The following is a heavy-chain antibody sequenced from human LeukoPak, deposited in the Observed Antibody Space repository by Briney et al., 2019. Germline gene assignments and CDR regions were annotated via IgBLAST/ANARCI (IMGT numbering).Heavy chain of an antibody. J-gene: IGHJ6*03. CDR2: SSMNSGSI. D-gene: IGHD3-10*01. Sequence: GGSLTLTCTASGCTIDNYALHWVRIPQAPGLELESGSSMNSGSIGYADSVKGRFTISRDNAKNSLYLQMNSLRAEDTALYYCAKEGEGFGEFYYYYYMDVWGKGTTVTVSS. V-gene: IGHV3-9*01. CDR1: GCTIDNYA. CDR3: AKEGEGFGEFYYYYYMDV.